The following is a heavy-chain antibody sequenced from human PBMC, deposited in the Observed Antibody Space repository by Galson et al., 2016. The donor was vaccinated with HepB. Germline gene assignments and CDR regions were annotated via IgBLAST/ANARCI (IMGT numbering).Heavy chain of an antibody. D-gene: IGHD4-17*01. CDR3: AKPRGTQNGEDYGFDY. CDR2: ISASGAYT. CDR1: GFTFSTYA. V-gene: IGHV3-23*01. Sequence: SLRLSCAGSGFTFSTYALNWVRQAPGRGLEWVSVISASGAYTYYADSVKGRFSVSRDSSKNTLFLQLNSLRGEDTAIYYCAKPRGTQNGEDYGFDYWGQGTLVTVSS. J-gene: IGHJ4*02.